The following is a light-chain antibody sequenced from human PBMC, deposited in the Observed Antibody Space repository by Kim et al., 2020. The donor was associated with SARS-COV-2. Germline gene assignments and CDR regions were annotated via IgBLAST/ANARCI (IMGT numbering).Light chain of an antibody. J-gene: IGLJ2*01. CDR1: SLKSYY. V-gene: IGLV3-19*01. CDR2: GKN. Sequence: LGQTVMITCQGDSLKSYYASWYQQKPGQAPVLVIYGKNNRPSGIPDRFSGSSSGNTASLTITGAQAEDEADYYCNSRDSSGNHPVVFGGGTQLTVL. CDR3: NSRDSSGNHPVV.